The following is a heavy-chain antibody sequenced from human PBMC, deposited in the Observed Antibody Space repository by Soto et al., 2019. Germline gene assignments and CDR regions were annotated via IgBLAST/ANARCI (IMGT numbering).Heavy chain of an antibody. J-gene: IGHJ6*02. CDR1: GYTFTSYY. Sequence: ASVKVSCKASGYTFTSYYMHWVRQAPGQGLEWMGIINPSGGSTSYAQKFQDRATMTRDTSTSTVYMELSSLRSEDTAVYDRARAGSSHCLAFAVCNHSTGYGMDVWCQGPTVTVSS. D-gene: IGHD2-8*01. CDR2: INPSGGST. V-gene: IGHV1-46*01. CDR3: ARAGSSHCLAFAVCNHSTGYGMDV.